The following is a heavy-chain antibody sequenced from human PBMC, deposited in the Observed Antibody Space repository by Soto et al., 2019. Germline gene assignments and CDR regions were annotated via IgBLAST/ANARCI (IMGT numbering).Heavy chain of an antibody. CDR2: VWYDETYK. CDR1: GFTFSSFA. Sequence: GGSLRLSCAASGFTFSSFAMHWVRQAPGKGLEWVAIVWYDETYKYYADSVKGRFTISRDNSKKTLYQQMNSLRDEDTDVSYCARVFDLSTLAGSYYAMDVWGQGTTVTVSS. CDR3: ARVFDLSTLAGSYYAMDV. D-gene: IGHD2-2*01. V-gene: IGHV3-33*01. J-gene: IGHJ6*02.